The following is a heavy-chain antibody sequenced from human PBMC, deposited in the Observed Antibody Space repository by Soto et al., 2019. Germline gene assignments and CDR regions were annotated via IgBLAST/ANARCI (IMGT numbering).Heavy chain of an antibody. CDR1: GYTFSSYT. Sequence: QVQFVQSGAEVKKPGASVKVSCKASGYTFSSYTMHWVRQAPGQRLEWMGWINAGNGDTKYSQNFQGRITITRDTSATTVYMELSSLRSEDTAVYYCARDSGAKLSSSWGQGTLVTVSS. V-gene: IGHV1-3*01. D-gene: IGHD6-13*01. J-gene: IGHJ4*02. CDR3: ARDSGAKLSSS. CDR2: INAGNGDT.